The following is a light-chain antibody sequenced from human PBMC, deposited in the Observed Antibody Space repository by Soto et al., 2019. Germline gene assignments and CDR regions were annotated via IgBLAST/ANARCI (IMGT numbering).Light chain of an antibody. CDR1: NLGERY. J-gene: IGLJ2*01. CDR3: QAWDDTTGVV. Sequence: SYELTQPPSVSVSPGQTASITCSGANLGERYAWWYQQKPGQSPVLVIYLDTKRPSGIPERFSGSNSGNTATLTISGTQAVDEADYYCQAWDDTTGVVFGGGTKLTVL. V-gene: IGLV3-1*01. CDR2: LDT.